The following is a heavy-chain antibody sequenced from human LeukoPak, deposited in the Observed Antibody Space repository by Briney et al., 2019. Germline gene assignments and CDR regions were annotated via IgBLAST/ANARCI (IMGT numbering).Heavy chain of an antibody. D-gene: IGHD6-19*01. Sequence: GGSLRLSCAASGFTFRSYGMNWVRRAPGKGLEWVSYISTSSNRIDYADSVRGRFTMSRDNAKNLLYLQMHSLRDEDTAMYYCARVSAPGTSGWYFGYWGQGTLVTVSS. CDR1: GFTFRSYG. CDR2: ISTSSNRI. V-gene: IGHV3-48*02. J-gene: IGHJ4*02. CDR3: ARVSAPGTSGWYFGY.